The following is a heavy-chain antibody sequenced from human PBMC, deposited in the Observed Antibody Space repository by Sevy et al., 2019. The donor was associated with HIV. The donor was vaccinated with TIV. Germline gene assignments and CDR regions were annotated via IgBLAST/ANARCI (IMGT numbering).Heavy chain of an antibody. CDR3: ARWLTGDDGGPWHIIY. D-gene: IGHD7-27*01. V-gene: IGHV5-51*01. Sequence: GGSLRLSCKGSRYSFTSYWIGWVRQMPGKGLEWMGIIYPGDSDTRYCPSFQGQVTISSDKSISTACLQWSSLKASDTAMYYCARWLTGDDGGPWHIIYWCHGTLVTVSS. CDR2: IYPGDSDT. J-gene: IGHJ4*01. CDR1: RYSFTSYW.